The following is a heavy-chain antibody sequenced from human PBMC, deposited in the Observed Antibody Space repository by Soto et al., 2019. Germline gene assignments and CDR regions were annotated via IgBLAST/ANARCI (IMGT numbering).Heavy chain of an antibody. V-gene: IGHV3-21*01. Sequence: PGGSLRLSCAVSGFTFSSCTMNWVRQAPGKGLEWVSSISPSTSHIYYADSVKGRFTISRDNAKNSLYLQMNSLRDEDTAVYYCARDGYYDSIAFDIWGQGTMVTVSS. D-gene: IGHD3-22*01. CDR3: ARDGYYDSIAFDI. CDR1: GFTFSSCT. CDR2: ISPSTSHI. J-gene: IGHJ3*02.